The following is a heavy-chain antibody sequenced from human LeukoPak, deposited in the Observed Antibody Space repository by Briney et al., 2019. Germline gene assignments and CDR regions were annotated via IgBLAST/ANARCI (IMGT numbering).Heavy chain of an antibody. CDR3: ARHCLVAYGDYIWLDP. Sequence: PSETLSLTCTVSGGSISSSSYYWGWIRQPPGKGLEWIGSIYYSGSTYYNPSLKSRVTISVDTSKNQFSLKLSSVTAADTAVYYCARHCLVAYGDYIWLDPWGQGTPVTVSS. D-gene: IGHD4-17*01. J-gene: IGHJ5*02. CDR1: GGSISSSSYY. V-gene: IGHV4-39*01. CDR2: IYYSGST.